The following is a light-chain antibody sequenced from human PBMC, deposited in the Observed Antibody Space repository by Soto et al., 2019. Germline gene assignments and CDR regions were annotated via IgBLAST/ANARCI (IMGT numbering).Light chain of an antibody. V-gene: IGKV1-16*02. CDR2: AAS. CDR1: QGISNH. CDR3: QQYNSYSRT. Sequence: DIQMTQSPSSLSASVGDRVTISCRASQGISNHLAWYQRKPGKAPKLLIFAASTLVRGVPSKFSGRGSGTEFTLTISSLQPDDFATYYCQQYNSYSRTFGQGTKVDIK. J-gene: IGKJ1*01.